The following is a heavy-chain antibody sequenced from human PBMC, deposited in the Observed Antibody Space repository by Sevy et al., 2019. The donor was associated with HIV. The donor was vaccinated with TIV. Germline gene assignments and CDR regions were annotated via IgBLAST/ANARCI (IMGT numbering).Heavy chain of an antibody. J-gene: IGHJ4*02. CDR2: ISISSTTP. Sequence: GGSLRLSCAASGFTFGTYSMNWVRQAPGKGLEWVSYISISSTTPYYADSVKGRFTISRDNAKNSLYLQMNSLRADDTAVYYCARAGSSSWYQNYFDYWGQGTLVTVSS. D-gene: IGHD6-13*01. V-gene: IGHV3-48*01. CDR1: GFTFGTYS. CDR3: ARAGSSSWYQNYFDY.